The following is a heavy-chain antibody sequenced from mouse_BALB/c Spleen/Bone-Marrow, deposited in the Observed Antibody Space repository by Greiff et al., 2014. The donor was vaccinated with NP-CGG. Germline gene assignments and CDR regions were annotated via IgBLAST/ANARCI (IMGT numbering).Heavy chain of an antibody. Sequence: LQQSGSELVRPGASVKLSCKASGYTFTSYWMHWVKQRPGQGLEWIGNIYPGSGSTNYDEKFKSKATLTVDTSSSTAYMQLSSLTSEDAAVYYCTRGGVYYANDGAWFAYWGQGTLVTVSA. V-gene: IGHV1S22*01. CDR2: IYPGSGST. D-gene: IGHD2-2*01. CDR1: GYTFTSYW. J-gene: IGHJ3*01. CDR3: TRGGVYYANDGAWFAY.